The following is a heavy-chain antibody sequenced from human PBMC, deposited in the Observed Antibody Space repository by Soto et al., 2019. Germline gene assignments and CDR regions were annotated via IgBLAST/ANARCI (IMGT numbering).Heavy chain of an antibody. CDR1: GGTFSSYA. Sequence: ASVKVSCKASGGTFSSYAISWVRQAPGQGLEWMGGIIPIFGTADYAQKFQGRVTITADKSTSTAYMELSSLRSEDTAVYYCARNVWFGEFVYYYGMDVWGQGTTVTVSS. D-gene: IGHD3-10*01. CDR2: IIPIFGTA. V-gene: IGHV1-69*06. CDR3: ARNVWFGEFVYYYGMDV. J-gene: IGHJ6*02.